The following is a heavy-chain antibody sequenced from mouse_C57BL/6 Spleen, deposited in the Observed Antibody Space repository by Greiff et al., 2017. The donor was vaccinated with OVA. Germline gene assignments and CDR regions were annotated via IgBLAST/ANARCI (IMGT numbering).Heavy chain of an antibody. CDR1: GYTFTSYW. Sequence: QVQLKQPGAELVMPGASVKLSCKASGYTFTSYWMHWVKQRPGQGLEWIGEIDPSDSYTNYNQKFKGKSTLTVDKSSSTAYMQLSSLTSEDSAVYYCARRVGSGYFDYWGQGTTLTVSS. D-gene: IGHD3-1*01. CDR3: ARRVGSGYFDY. J-gene: IGHJ2*01. V-gene: IGHV1-69*01. CDR2: IDPSDSYT.